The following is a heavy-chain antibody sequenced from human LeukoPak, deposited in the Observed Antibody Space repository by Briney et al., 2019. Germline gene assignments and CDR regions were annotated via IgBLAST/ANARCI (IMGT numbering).Heavy chain of an antibody. CDR1: GYTFTSYD. J-gene: IGHJ4*02. D-gene: IGHD3-10*01. CDR2: MNPTSGHT. V-gene: IGHV1-8*01. Sequence: GASVKVSCTASGYTFTSYDINWVRQAPGQGLEWMGWMNPTSGHTGYAQKFQGRVTMTRDTSISTAYMELNSLTSEDTAVYYCARSPVGVRKKHDFWGQGTLVIVSS. CDR3: ARSPVGVRKKHDF.